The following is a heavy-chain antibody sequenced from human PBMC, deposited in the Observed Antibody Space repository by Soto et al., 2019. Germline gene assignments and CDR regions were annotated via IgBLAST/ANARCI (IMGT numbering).Heavy chain of an antibody. Sequence: ASVKVSCKASGYTFTSYGISWVRQAPGQGLEWMGWISAYNGNTNYAQKLQGRVTMTTDTSTSTAYMELRSLRAEDTAVYYCAKEWYDILTGQIPSPYGYGMDVWGQGTTVTVSS. CDR2: ISAYNGNT. D-gene: IGHD3-9*01. CDR1: GYTFTSYG. V-gene: IGHV1-18*01. J-gene: IGHJ6*02. CDR3: AKEWYDILTGQIPSPYGYGMDV.